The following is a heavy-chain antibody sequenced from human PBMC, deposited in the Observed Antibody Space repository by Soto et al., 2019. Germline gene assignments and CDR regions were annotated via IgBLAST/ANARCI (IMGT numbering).Heavy chain of an antibody. CDR3: ARGYFDSGHGYDL. CDR2: IFTRDSET. J-gene: IGHJ5*02. CDR1: GHLFNNHW. Sequence: PVASLKIACTGPGHLFNNHWIGWVRQTPGKGLEWMGLIFTRDSETKTSPSFQGHVSFSVDNSINTVYLQWTSLKTTDTGIYFCARGYFDSGHGYDLWGQGTLVTVSS. V-gene: IGHV5-51*01. D-gene: IGHD3-10*01.